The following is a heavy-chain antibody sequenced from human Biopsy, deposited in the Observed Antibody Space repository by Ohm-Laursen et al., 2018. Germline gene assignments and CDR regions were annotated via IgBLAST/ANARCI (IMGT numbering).Heavy chain of an antibody. CDR1: GFTLSGYG. CDR2: ISASSSYI. CDR3: ATELLPPGVGGPWLDS. J-gene: IGHJ5*01. Sequence: GSLRLSCAASGFTLSGYGMNWVRQAPGKGLEWASSISASSSYIYYADSVKGRFTVSRDNTKNTLYLQINSLRAADTAIYFCATELLPPGVGGPWLDSWGQGTPVTVSS. D-gene: IGHD3-16*01. V-gene: IGHV3-21*06.